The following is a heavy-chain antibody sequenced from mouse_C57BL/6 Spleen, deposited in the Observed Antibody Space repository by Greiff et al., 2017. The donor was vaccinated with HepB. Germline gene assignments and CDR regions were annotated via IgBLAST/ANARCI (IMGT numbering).Heavy chain of an antibody. CDR3: ARLTGTGYYAMDY. Sequence: VKLMESGPELVKPGASVKISCKASGYAFSSSWMNWVKQRPGKGLEWIGRIYPGDGDTNYNGKFKGKATLTADKSSCTAYMQLSSLTSEDSAVYFCARLTGTGYYAMDYWGQGTSVTVSS. CDR2: IYPGDGDT. J-gene: IGHJ4*01. CDR1: GYAFSSSW. V-gene: IGHV1-82*01. D-gene: IGHD4-1*01.